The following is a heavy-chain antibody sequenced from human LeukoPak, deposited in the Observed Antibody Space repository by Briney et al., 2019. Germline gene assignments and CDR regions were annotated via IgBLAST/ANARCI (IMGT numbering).Heavy chain of an antibody. CDR1: GYTFTSYD. D-gene: IGHD6-19*01. Sequence: GASVKVSCMASGYTFTSYDINWVRQATGQGLEWMGWMNPNSGNTGYAQKFQGGVTMTRNTSISTAYMELSSLRSEDTAVYYCARVQILYSSGWYYYYYGMDVWGQGTTVTVSS. V-gene: IGHV1-8*01. J-gene: IGHJ6*02. CDR2: MNPNSGNT. CDR3: ARVQILYSSGWYYYYYGMDV.